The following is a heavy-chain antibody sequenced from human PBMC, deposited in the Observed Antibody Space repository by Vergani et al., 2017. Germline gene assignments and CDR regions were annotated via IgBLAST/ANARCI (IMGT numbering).Heavy chain of an antibody. CDR3: ARDGRIDAEGTELDY. CDR2: INSEDSST. Sequence: EAQVVESGGGLVQPGGSLRLSCAASGFSFSTYWMHWVRQAPGKGLVWVSRINSEDSSTDYADSVKGRFTISRDSAKNTVDLQMHSLRVEDTAVYYCARDGRIDAEGTELDYWGQGTLVTVSS. CDR1: GFSFSTYW. V-gene: IGHV3-74*01. J-gene: IGHJ4*02. D-gene: IGHD1-14*01.